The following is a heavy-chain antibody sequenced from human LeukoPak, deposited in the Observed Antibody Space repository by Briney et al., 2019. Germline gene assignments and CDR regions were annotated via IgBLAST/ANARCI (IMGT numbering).Heavy chain of an antibody. CDR2: IRHKANSYAT. CDR1: GFTFSGSA. CDR3: TRHPD. Sequence: GGSLSLFCGASGFTFSGSAVHCVRQACGRGLEWVARIRHKANSYATPYAASVKGRFTISRDNSKNTAYLQMNSLKTEDTAVYYSTRHPDWGQGTLLTLSS. V-gene: IGHV3-73*01. J-gene: IGHJ4*02.